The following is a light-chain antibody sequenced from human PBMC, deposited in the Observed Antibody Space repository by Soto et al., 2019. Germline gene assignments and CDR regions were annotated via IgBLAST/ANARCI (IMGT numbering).Light chain of an antibody. CDR2: DAS. J-gene: IGKJ1*01. CDR3: QQRSDWPWT. V-gene: IGKV3-11*01. CDR1: QDIKYY. Sequence: EIVLTQSPATLSLSPGERATLSCRASQDIKYYLTWYQQKPGQAPRLLIYDASKRATDIPARFSGSGYGTDFALTISSLEPEDFAVYYCQQRSDWPWTFGQGTKVEI.